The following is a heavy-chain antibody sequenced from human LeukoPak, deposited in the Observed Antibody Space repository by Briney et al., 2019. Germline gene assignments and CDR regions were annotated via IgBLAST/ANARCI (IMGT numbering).Heavy chain of an antibody. V-gene: IGHV3-11*03. CDR3: ARVVTGYDAFDI. J-gene: IGHJ3*02. Sequence: KPGGSLRLACAASAFTFSDYYISWIRQAPGKGLELVSYISSSISYTNYADSVKGRFTISRDNAKNSLYLQMNSLRAEDTAVYYCARVVTGYDAFDIWGQGTMVTVS. CDR2: ISSSISYT. D-gene: IGHD2-15*01. CDR1: AFTFSDYY.